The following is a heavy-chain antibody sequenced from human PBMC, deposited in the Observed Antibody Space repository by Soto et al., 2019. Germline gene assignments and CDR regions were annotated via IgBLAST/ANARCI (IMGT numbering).Heavy chain of an antibody. D-gene: IGHD2-15*01. CDR3: ARGIDYMDV. V-gene: IGHV4-59*01. J-gene: IGHJ6*03. CDR2: IYYSGST. CDR1: GGSISGYF. Sequence: SETLSLTCTVSGGSISGYFWSWIRQPPGKGLEWIGYIYYSGSTNYNPSLKSRVTISVDTSKNQLSLKLSSVTAADTAVYYCARGIDYMDVWGKGTMVTVSS.